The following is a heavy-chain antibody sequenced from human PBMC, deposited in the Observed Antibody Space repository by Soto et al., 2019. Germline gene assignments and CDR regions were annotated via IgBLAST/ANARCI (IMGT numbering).Heavy chain of an antibody. Sequence: QLQLQESGPGLVKPSETLSLTCTVSGGSISSSNYHWGWIRQPPGKGLEWIGSMYYSGSTYYNPSLKSRVTISADTSKNQFSLKLTSVTAADAAVYHCATHVGNSPPGSWGQGTQVTVSS. D-gene: IGHD1-26*01. CDR1: GGSISSSNYH. V-gene: IGHV4-39*01. CDR2: MYYSGST. CDR3: ATHVGNSPPGS. J-gene: IGHJ4*02.